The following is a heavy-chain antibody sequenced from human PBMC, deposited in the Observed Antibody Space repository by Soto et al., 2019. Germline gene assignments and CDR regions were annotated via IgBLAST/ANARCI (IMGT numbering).Heavy chain of an antibody. V-gene: IGHV3-30*18. CDR1: GFTFSSYG. CDR2: ISYDGSNK. Sequence: PGGSLRLSCAASGFTFSSYGMHWVRQAPGKGLEWVAVISYDGSNKYYADSVKGRFTISRDNSKNTLYLQMNSLRAEDTAVYYCAKDQNVLRYFDWLPGYFDYWGQGTLVTVS. CDR3: AKDQNVLRYFDWLPGYFDY. D-gene: IGHD3-9*01. J-gene: IGHJ4*02.